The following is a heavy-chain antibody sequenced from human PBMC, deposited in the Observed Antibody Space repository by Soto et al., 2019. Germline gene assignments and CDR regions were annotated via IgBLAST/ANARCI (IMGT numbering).Heavy chain of an antibody. V-gene: IGHV5-51*01. CDR1: GYSFTSYW. CDR3: ARHRRYCSGGSCYWGGHYYYYGMDV. J-gene: IGHJ6*02. D-gene: IGHD2-15*01. CDR2: IYPGDSDT. Sequence: GESLKISCKGSGYSFTSYWIGWVRQMPGKGLEWMGIIYPGDSDTRYSPSFQGQVTTSADKSISTAYLQWSSLKASDTAMYYCARHRRYCSGGSCYWGGHYYYYGMDVWGQGTTVTVSS.